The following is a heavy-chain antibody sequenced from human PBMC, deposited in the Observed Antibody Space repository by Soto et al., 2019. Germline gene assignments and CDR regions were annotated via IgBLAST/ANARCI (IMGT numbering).Heavy chain of an antibody. J-gene: IGHJ6*02. CDR3: GRGDPIFGVANGVDA. V-gene: IGHV1-18*01. Sequence: ASVKVSCKASGYIFSNYGITWVRQAPGQGLEWLGWISAYNHNTDSAQRLQGRVTFTTDTSTSTAYMELRGLTSDDTGVYYCGRGDPIFGVANGVDAWGQGTTVTVSS. D-gene: IGHD3-3*01. CDR2: ISAYNHNT. CDR1: GYIFSNYG.